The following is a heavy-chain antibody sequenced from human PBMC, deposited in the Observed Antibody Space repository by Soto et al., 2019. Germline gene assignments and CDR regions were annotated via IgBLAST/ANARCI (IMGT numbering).Heavy chain of an antibody. D-gene: IGHD6-13*01. V-gene: IGHV3-30*18. CDR3: AKFWGPVTAAVDDY. CDR1: GFTFSNFG. Sequence: QVQLVESGGGVVQPGRSLRLSCAASGFTFSNFGMHWVRQAPGKGLEWVASISYDGNIKYSADSVKGRFTISRDNSKNTLNLQISILRSEDTVVYYCAKFWGPVTAAVDDYWGQGTLVTVSS. J-gene: IGHJ4*02. CDR2: ISYDGNIK.